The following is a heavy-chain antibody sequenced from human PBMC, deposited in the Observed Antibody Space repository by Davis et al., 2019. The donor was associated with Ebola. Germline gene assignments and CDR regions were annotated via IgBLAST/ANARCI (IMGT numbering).Heavy chain of an antibody. V-gene: IGHV6-1*01. Sequence: HSQTPALTRAISGDSVPTNSAGWNWIRQSPPRGLERPGRNYYSSKWYIDYAPSVRSRIIISSDTAKNQFSLQLNSVTPEDTAVYYCARGWLQGAFAYWGQGTLVTVSS. D-gene: IGHD5-24*01. CDR2: NYYSSKWYI. CDR1: GDSVPTNSAG. J-gene: IGHJ4*02. CDR3: ARGWLQGAFAY.